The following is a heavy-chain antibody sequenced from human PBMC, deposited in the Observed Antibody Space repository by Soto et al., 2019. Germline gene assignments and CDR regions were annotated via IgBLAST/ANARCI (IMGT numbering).Heavy chain of an antibody. CDR2: IIPIFGSA. V-gene: IGHV1-69*14. CDR3: ARESGYNFGPFDY. Sequence: QVQLVQSGAEVKKPGSSVKVSCKASGGTFGSYGLSWVRQAPGQGLEWMGGIIPIFGSANYAQKFQGRVTITADISTSTAYMELSSLRSEATAVYSCARESGYNFGPFDYGGQGALVTVSS. J-gene: IGHJ4*02. CDR1: GGTFGSYG. D-gene: IGHD5-12*01.